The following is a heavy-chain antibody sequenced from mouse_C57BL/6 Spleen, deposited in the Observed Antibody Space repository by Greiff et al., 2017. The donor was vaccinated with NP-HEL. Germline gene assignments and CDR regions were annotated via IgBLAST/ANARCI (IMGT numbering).Heavy chain of an antibody. D-gene: IGHD4-1*01. CDR3: ASGGTGTGDY. J-gene: IGHJ2*01. V-gene: IGHV1-50*01. Sequence: QVQLQQPGAELVKPGASVKLSCKASGYTFTSYWMQWVKQRPGQGLEWIGEIDPSDSYTNYNQKIKGEATVTVDTTTRTPYMLLSSLTSGDAAVYYCASGGTGTGDYWGQGTTLTVSS. CDR2: IDPSDSYT. CDR1: GYTFTSYW.